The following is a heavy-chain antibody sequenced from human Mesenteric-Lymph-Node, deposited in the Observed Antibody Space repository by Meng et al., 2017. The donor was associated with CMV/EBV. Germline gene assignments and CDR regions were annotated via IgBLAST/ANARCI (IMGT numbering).Heavy chain of an antibody. CDR2: VYFSGST. Sequence: SETLSLTCTVSGGSITNSDYFWGWIRQPPGKGLEWIGSVYFSGSTYYNSSLKSRVTMSVDTSRNHFSLKLTSVTAADTAVYYCARGPYCSTTRCYLGGYYFDSWGQGTLVTVSS. D-gene: IGHD2-2*01. CDR3: ARGPYCSTTRCYLGGYYFDS. J-gene: IGHJ4*02. V-gene: IGHV4-39*07. CDR1: GGSITNSDYF.